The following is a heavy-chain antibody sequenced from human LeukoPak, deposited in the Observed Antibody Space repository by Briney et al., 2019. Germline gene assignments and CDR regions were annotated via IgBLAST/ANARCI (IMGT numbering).Heavy chain of an antibody. J-gene: IGHJ6*02. Sequence: SETLSLTCVVHGGSLSGSFWSWIRQPPGKGLEWIGEINHSGSTNYNPSLKSRVTISVDTSKNQFSLKLSSVTAADTAVYYCARGWNYYGSGDVWGQGTTVTVSS. V-gene: IGHV4-34*01. CDR3: ARGWNYYGSGDV. D-gene: IGHD3-10*01. CDR1: GGSLSGSF. CDR2: INHSGST.